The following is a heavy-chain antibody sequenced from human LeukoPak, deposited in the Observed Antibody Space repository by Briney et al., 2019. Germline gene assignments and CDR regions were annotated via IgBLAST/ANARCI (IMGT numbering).Heavy chain of an antibody. CDR3: ARDGSSGWY. J-gene: IGHJ4*02. Sequence: SSGTLSLTCAVSGGSISSSNWWSWVRQPPGKGLEWIGEIYHSGSTNYNPSLKSRVTIAVDKSENQFSLSLSSVNRADTGVYYCARDGSSGWYWGQGTLVTVSS. V-gene: IGHV4-4*02. CDR1: GGSISSSNW. CDR2: IYHSGST. D-gene: IGHD6-19*01.